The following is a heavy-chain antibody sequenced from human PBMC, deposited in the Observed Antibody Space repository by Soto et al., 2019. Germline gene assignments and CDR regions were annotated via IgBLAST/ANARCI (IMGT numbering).Heavy chain of an antibody. CDR3: ATLVSGEGVVGAILNWFDP. D-gene: IGHD1-26*01. Sequence: ASVKVSCKVSGYTLTELSMHWVRQAPGKGLEWMGGFDPEDGETIYSQKFQGRVTVTEDTSTDTVYMELSSLRSEDTAVYYCATLVSGEGVVGAILNWFDPWGKG. CDR1: GYTLTELS. J-gene: IGHJ5*02. V-gene: IGHV1-24*01. CDR2: FDPEDGET.